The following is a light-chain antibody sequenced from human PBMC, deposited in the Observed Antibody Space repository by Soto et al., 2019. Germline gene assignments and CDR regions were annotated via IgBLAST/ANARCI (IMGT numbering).Light chain of an antibody. J-gene: IGKJ4*01. CDR2: KAS. CDR3: HQYTNYFLT. CDR1: QSISNW. V-gene: IGKV1-5*03. Sequence: DIQMTQSPSTLSASVGDRVTITCRASQSISNWLAWYQQKPGKAPKLLIYKASSLESGVPSRFSCSRSGTEFTLTISSLQPDDFATYYCHQYTNYFLTFGGGTTGEIK.